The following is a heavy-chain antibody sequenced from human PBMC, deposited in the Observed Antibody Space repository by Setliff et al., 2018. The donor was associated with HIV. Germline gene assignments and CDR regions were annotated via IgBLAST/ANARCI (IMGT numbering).Heavy chain of an antibody. CDR2: IDHSGST. V-gene: IGHV4-34*01. D-gene: IGHD3-10*01. CDR1: GGSFNDYY. Sequence: SETLSLTCAVYGGSFNDYYWTRNRQPPGKGLEWIGEIDHSGSTKYHASLKSRVTISIDTSKNQISLKLSSVTAADTAVYYCARGLNYYGSGSYLPLGYWGQGTLVTVSS. J-gene: IGHJ4*02. CDR3: ARGLNYYGSGSYLPLGY.